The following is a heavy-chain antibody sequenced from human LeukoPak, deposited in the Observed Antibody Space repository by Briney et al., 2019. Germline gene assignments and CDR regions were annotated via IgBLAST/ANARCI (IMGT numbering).Heavy chain of an antibody. Sequence: ASVKVSCKASGYTFTSYGISWVRQAPGQGLEWMGWISDYNANTDYAQKFQGRATMTTDTSTSTAYMELRSLRSDDTAVYYCARVVRGVIQSKRSNWFDPWGQGTLVTVSS. V-gene: IGHV1-18*01. CDR1: GYTFTSYG. CDR3: ARVVRGVIQSKRSNWFDP. D-gene: IGHD3-10*01. CDR2: ISDYNANT. J-gene: IGHJ5*02.